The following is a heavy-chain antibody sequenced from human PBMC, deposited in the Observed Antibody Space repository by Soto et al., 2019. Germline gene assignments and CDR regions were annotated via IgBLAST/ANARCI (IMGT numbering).Heavy chain of an antibody. D-gene: IGHD2-21*01. CDR2: ISWNSGSI. CDR3: AKDIVAHDAFDI. V-gene: IGHV3-9*01. J-gene: IGHJ3*02. CDR1: GFTFDDYA. Sequence: GGSLRLSCAASGFTFDDYAMHWVRQAPGKGLEWVSGISWNSGSIGYADSVKGRFTISRDNAKNSLYLQMNSLRAEDTALYYCAKDIVAHDAFDIWGQGTMVTVSS.